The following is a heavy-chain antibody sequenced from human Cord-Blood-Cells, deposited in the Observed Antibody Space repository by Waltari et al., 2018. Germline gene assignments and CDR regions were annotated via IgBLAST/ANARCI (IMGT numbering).Heavy chain of an antibody. D-gene: IGHD3-3*01. CDR2: INHSGST. CDR3: ARGTGVDFWSGYYAFDI. V-gene: IGHV4-34*01. Sequence: QVQLQQWGAGLLKPSETLSLTCAVYGGSFSGYYWSWIRQPPGKGLEWIGEINHSGSTNYNPSLKSRVTISVDTSKNQFSRKLSSVTAADTAVYYCARGTGVDFWSGYYAFDIWGQGTMVTVSS. J-gene: IGHJ3*02. CDR1: GGSFSGYY.